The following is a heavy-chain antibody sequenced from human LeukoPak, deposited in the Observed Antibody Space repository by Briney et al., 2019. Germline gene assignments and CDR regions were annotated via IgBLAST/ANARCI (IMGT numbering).Heavy chain of an antibody. CDR1: GGSFSGYY. CDR2: INHSGST. J-gene: IGHJ4*01. Sequence: SETLSLTCAVYGGSFSGYYWSWIRQPPGKGLEWIGEINHSGSTNYNPSLKSRVTISVDTSKNQFSLKLSSVTAADTAVCYCARLDASSAHFSGSFPDYWGHGTLVTVSS. V-gene: IGHV4-34*01. D-gene: IGHD3-10*01. CDR3: ARLDASSAHFSGSFPDY.